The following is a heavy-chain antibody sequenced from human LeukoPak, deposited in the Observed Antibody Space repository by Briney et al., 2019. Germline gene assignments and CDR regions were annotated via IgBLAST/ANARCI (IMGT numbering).Heavy chain of an antibody. V-gene: IGHV1-2*06. CDR1: TYACIDYY. CDR2: INPNSGGT. Sequence: GASVKVSCKASTYACIDYYIHWVRQAPGQGLEWMGRINPNSGGTDYAQKFQGRVTMTRETSISAAYMELSRLRSDDTAVYYCARLGRNGYDDAFDIWGQGTRVTVSS. J-gene: IGHJ3*02. CDR3: ARLGRNGYDDAFDI. D-gene: IGHD5-24*01.